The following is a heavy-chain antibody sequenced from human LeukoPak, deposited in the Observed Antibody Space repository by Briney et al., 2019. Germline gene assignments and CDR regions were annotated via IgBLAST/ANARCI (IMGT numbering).Heavy chain of an antibody. Sequence: PGGSLRLSCAASGFTLDDYGMRWVRQAPGKGLEWVSGISWNGGSKYYADSVKGRFTISRENAKNCLYLQMNRLRAEDTGVYYCPKETGYSGSWYPTVGVNGMHLWGQGTTVTVSS. CDR2: ISWNGGSK. D-gene: IGHD6-13*01. CDR3: PKETGYSGSWYPTVGVNGMHL. J-gene: IGHJ6*02. V-gene: IGHV3-9*01. CDR1: GFTLDDYG.